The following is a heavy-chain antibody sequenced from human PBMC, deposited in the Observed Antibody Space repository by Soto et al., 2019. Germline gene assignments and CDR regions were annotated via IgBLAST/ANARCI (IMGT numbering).Heavy chain of an antibody. V-gene: IGHV4-30-2*01. CDR3: ARGRVVVPAAVMFNCLDP. Sequence: LSLTCAISGAPITWCDYSWNWIRQPPGKGLEWIGYIFHGGSTYYNPSLRSRVTISVDRSRTQFSLKMSSVTAADTAVYYCARGRVVVPAAVMFNCLDPWGQGALVTVSS. CDR1: GAPITWCDYS. CDR2: IFHGGST. D-gene: IGHD2-2*01. J-gene: IGHJ5*02.